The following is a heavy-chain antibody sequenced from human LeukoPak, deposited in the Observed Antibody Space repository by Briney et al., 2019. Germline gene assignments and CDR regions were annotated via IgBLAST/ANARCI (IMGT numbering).Heavy chain of an antibody. CDR3: AKDQGYSYGIPTYYFDY. D-gene: IGHD5-18*01. V-gene: IGHV3-73*01. CDR1: GFTFSGSA. J-gene: IGHJ4*02. CDR2: IRSKANSYAT. Sequence: GGSLTLSCAASGFTFSGSAMHWVRQASGKGLEWVGRIRSKANSYATAYAASVKGRFTISRDDSKNTAYLQMNSLRAEDTAVYYCAKDQGYSYGIPTYYFDYWGQGTLVTVSS.